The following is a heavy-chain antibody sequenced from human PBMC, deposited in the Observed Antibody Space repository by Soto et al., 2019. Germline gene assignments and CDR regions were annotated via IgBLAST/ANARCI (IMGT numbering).Heavy chain of an antibody. J-gene: IGHJ4*02. Sequence: EVQLVESGGDLVQRGGSLKLSCTGLGFNFSGSALHWVRQPSGNGLEWVGRIRGRAKKYATSYATSVRGRFYLSRDDSKNTAFLQMNSLRDEDTGVYFCCGRGGDSLQDIWGQGTLVTVSS. CDR1: GFNFSGSA. V-gene: IGHV3-73*01. CDR2: IRGRAKKYAT. D-gene: IGHD4-17*01. CDR3: CGRGGDSLQDI.